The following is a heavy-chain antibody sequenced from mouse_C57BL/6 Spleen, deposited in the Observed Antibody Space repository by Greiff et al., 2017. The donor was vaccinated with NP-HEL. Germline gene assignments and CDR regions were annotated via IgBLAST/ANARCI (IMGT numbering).Heavy chain of an antibody. D-gene: IGHD3-2*02. V-gene: IGHV1-50*01. CDR3: ARRGAQATLFDY. J-gene: IGHJ2*01. Sequence: QVQLQQPGAELVKPGASVKLSCKASGYTFTSYWMQWVKQRPGQGLEWIGEIDPSDSYTNYNQKFKGKATLIVDTSSSTAYMQLSSLTSEDSAVYYCARRGAQATLFDYWGQGTTLTVSS. CDR1: GYTFTSYW. CDR2: IDPSDSYT.